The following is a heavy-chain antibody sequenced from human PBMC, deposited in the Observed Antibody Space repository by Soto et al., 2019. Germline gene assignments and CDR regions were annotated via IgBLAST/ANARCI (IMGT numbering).Heavy chain of an antibody. J-gene: IGHJ6*02. CDR2: INPDGGGT. Sequence: ASGKVACKASGYTFTSYYMHWVRLAPGQGLEWMGIINPDGGGTSYAQQFQGRVIMTRDTSTSTVYMEMSSLRSEDTAVYYCAVGGNYLSMDVWGQGTTVTVSS. CDR1: GYTFTSYY. D-gene: IGHD4-4*01. V-gene: IGHV1-46*01. CDR3: AVGGNYLSMDV.